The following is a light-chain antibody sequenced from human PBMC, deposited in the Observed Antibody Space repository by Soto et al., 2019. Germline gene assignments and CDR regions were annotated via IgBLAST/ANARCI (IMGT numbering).Light chain of an antibody. J-gene: IGKJ1*01. CDR1: QTVGIY. CDR3: QNRSYWPWT. V-gene: IGKV3-11*01. CDR2: DAS. Sequence: EIVLTQSPATLSLSPGERATLSCSSSQTVGIYLAWYQQKRGQAPRLLIYDASSMAAGSPARFSGSGSGTDFTLTISRLETEDFAMYYCQNRSYWPWTFGQGTKVEI.